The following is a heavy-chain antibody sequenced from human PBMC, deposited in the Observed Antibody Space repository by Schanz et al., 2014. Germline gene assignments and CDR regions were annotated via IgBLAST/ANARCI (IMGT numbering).Heavy chain of an antibody. Sequence: EVQLLESGGGLVQPGGSLRLSCAASGFTFSSYAMTWVRQAPGMGLEWVSAISGRDGSTYYADSVRGRFTISRDNSKNTLYLQMNSLRAEDTAVYYCANNWNLDYWGQGTLXTASS. CDR1: GFTFSSYA. CDR2: ISGRDGST. V-gene: IGHV3-23*01. J-gene: IGHJ4*02. CDR3: ANNWNLDY. D-gene: IGHD1-20*01.